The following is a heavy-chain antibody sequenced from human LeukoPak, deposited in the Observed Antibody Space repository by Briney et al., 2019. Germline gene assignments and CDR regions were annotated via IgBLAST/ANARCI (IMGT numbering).Heavy chain of an antibody. CDR3: ARDLIAAAGTQAYYYGTDV. D-gene: IGHD6-13*01. Sequence: SETLSLTCTVSGGSIRGYFWTWIRQPAGKGLEWIGLIYTNGSTNYNPSLKSRVTMSVDMSKNQFSLKLNSVTAADTAVYYCARDLIAAAGTQAYYYGTDVWGQGTTVTVSS. CDR1: GGSIRGYF. J-gene: IGHJ6*02. CDR2: IYTNGST. V-gene: IGHV4-4*07.